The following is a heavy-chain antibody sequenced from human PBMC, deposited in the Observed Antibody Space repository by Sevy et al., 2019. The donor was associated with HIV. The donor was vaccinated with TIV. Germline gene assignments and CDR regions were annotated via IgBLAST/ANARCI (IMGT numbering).Heavy chain of an antibody. D-gene: IGHD3-3*01. V-gene: IGHV3-48*02. J-gene: IGHJ5*02. Sequence: GGSLRLSCAASGFTFSSYSMNWVRQAPGKGLEWVSYISSSSSTIYYADSVKGRFTISRDNAKNSLYLQMNSLRDEDTALYYRARDSGSLRLLEWLNWFDPWGQGTLVTVSS. CDR1: GFTFSSYS. CDR3: ARDSGSLRLLEWLNWFDP. CDR2: ISSSSSTI.